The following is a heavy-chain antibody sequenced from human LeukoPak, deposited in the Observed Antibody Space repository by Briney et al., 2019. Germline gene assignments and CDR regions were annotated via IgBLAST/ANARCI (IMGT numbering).Heavy chain of an antibody. V-gene: IGHV3-7*01. CDR3: GREPALLRFLGCSLGAPLTFDS. CDR2: IKQDGSEK. J-gene: IGHJ4*02. Sequence: PGGSLRLSCAASGFTFSSYWMSWLRQAPGKGLEWVANIKQDGSEKYYVDSVKGRFTSSRDNAKNSLYLQMNSLRAEDTALYYCGREPALLRFLGCSLGAPLTFDSGGREPLVTVS. CDR1: GFTFSSYW. D-gene: IGHD3-3*01.